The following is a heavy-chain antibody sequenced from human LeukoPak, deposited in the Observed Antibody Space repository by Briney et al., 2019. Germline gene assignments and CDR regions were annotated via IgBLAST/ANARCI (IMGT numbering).Heavy chain of an antibody. J-gene: IGHJ4*02. D-gene: IGHD1-7*01. V-gene: IGHV1-24*01. Sequence: GASVKVSCKVSGYTLTELSMHWVRQAPGKGLEWMGGFDPEDGETIYAQKFQGRVTMTEDTSTDTAYMELSSLRSEDTAVYYCARKGITGTTSSFDYWGQGTLVTVSS. CDR1: GYTLTELS. CDR3: ARKGITGTTSSFDY. CDR2: FDPEDGET.